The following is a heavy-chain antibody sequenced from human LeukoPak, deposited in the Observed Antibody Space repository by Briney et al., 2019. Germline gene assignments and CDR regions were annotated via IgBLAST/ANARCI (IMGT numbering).Heavy chain of an antibody. D-gene: IGHD2-15*01. V-gene: IGHV4-59*01. J-gene: IGHJ6*03. CDR2: IYYSGST. CDR3: ARRLYCSGGSCPIPYYYYYMDV. CDR1: GGSISSYY. Sequence: PSETLSLTCTVSGGSISSYYWSWIRQPPGKGLEWIGYIYYSGSTNYNPSLKSRLTISVDTSKNQFSLKLSSVTAADTAVYYCARRLYCSGGSCPIPYYYYYMDVWGKGTTVTVSS.